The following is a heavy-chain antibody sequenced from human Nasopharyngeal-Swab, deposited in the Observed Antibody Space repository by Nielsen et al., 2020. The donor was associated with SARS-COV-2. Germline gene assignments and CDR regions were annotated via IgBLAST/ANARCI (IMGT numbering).Heavy chain of an antibody. J-gene: IGHJ6*04. V-gene: IGHV4-34*01. D-gene: IGHD3-3*01. CDR1: GGSFSGYY. Sequence: GSLRLSCAVYGGSFSGYYWSWIRQPPGKGLEWIGEINHSGSTNYNPSLKSRVTISVDTSKNQFSLKLSSVTAADTAVYYCARRDSDFWSGFNAYYYGRDVWGKGPPVTV. CDR2: INHSGST. CDR3: ARRDSDFWSGFNAYYYGRDV.